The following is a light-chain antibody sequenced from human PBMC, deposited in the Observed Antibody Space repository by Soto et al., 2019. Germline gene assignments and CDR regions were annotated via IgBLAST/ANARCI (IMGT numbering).Light chain of an antibody. V-gene: IGLV2-14*01. J-gene: IGLJ1*01. Sequence: QSALTQPASVSGSPGQSITISCTGTSSDVGGYNYVSWYLQHPGKAPKLMIYDVSNRPSGVSNRFSGSKSGNTASLTISGLQAVDEADYYCSSYTSSSTPYVFGTGTKLTVL. CDR1: SSDVGGYNY. CDR3: SSYTSSSTPYV. CDR2: DVS.